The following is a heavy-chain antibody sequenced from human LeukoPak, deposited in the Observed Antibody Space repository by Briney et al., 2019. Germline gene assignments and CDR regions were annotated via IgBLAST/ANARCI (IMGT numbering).Heavy chain of an antibody. V-gene: IGHV1-8*03. CDR3: ARVDYSNDFDI. CDR2: MNPNSGKT. Sequence: ASVKVSCKASGYTFTSYDINWVRQATGQGLEWMGWMNPNSGKTGNAQKSQGRVTITWNTSISTAYMELSSLGSEDTALYFCARVDYSNDFDIWGQGTMVTVSS. J-gene: IGHJ3*02. D-gene: IGHD4-11*01. CDR1: GYTFTSYD.